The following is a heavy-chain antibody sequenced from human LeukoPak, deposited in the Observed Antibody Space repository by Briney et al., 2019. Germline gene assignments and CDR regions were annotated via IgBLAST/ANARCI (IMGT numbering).Heavy chain of an antibody. V-gene: IGHV1-8*01. Sequence: ASVKVSCKASGYTFTSYDINWVRQATGQGLEWMGWMNPNSGNTGYAQKFQGRVTMTRNTSISTAYMELSSLRSEDTAVYYCARRQRDGYNAEIDYWGQGTLVTVSS. D-gene: IGHD5-24*01. CDR3: ARRQRDGYNAEIDY. J-gene: IGHJ4*02. CDR1: GYTFTSYD. CDR2: MNPNSGNT.